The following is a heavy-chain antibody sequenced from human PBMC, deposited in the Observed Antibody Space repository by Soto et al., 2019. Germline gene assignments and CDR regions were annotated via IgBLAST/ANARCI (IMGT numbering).Heavy chain of an antibody. D-gene: IGHD3-22*01. CDR3: ARHAYYYDSSGYYNGGYYYYYYGMDV. CDR2: IYPGDSDT. Sequence: GESLKISCKGSGYSFTSYWIGWVRQMPGKGLEWMGIIYPGDSDTRYSPSFQGKVTISADKSISTAYLQWSSLKASDTAMYYCARHAYYYDSSGYYNGGYYYYYYGMDVWGQGTTVTVSS. V-gene: IGHV5-51*01. J-gene: IGHJ6*02. CDR1: GYSFTSYW.